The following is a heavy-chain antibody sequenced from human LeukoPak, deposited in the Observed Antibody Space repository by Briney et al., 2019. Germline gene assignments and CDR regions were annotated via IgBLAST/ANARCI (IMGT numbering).Heavy chain of an antibody. CDR2: INPNSGGT. CDR1: GYTFAAYY. J-gene: IGHJ5*02. D-gene: IGHD3-10*01. Sequence: ASMKVSCKTSGYTFAAYYMHWVRQAPGQGLEWMGWINPNSGGTNYAQKLQGRVTMTTDTSTSTAYMELRSLRSDDTAVYYCARDSLWFGELFSNHWFDPWGQGTLVTVSS. CDR3: ARDSLWFGELFSNHWFDP. V-gene: IGHV1-2*02.